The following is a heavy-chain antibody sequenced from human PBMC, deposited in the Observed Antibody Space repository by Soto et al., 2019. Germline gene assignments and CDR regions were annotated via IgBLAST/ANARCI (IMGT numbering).Heavy chain of an antibody. D-gene: IGHD3-10*01. CDR3: ARDGHGSGSYYTYYYYGMDV. V-gene: IGHV1-69*13. Sequence: ASVKVSGKASGGTFSSYAISWVRQAPGQGLEWMGGIIPIFGTANYAQKFQGRVTVTADESTSTAYMELSSLRSEDTAVYYCARDGHGSGSYYTYYYYGMDVWGQGTTVTVSS. CDR2: IIPIFGTA. CDR1: GGTFSSYA. J-gene: IGHJ6*02.